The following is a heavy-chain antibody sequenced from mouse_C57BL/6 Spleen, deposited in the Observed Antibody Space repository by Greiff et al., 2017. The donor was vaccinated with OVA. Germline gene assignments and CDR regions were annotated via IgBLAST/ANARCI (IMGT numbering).Heavy chain of an antibody. D-gene: IGHD2-2*01. J-gene: IGHJ3*01. CDR2: ISYDGSN. Sequence: EVKLQESGPGLVKPSQSLSLTCSVTGYSITSGYYWNWIRQFPGNKLEWMGYISYDGSNNYNPSLKNRISITRDTSTNQFFLKLNSVTTEDTATYYCARIYYGYDGFAYWGQGTLVTVSA. CDR1: GYSITSGYY. V-gene: IGHV3-6*01. CDR3: ARIYYGYDGFAY.